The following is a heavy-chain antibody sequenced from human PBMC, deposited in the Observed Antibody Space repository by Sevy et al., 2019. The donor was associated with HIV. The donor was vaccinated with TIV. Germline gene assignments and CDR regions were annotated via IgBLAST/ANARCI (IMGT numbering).Heavy chain of an antibody. CDR1: GGSFSGYY. V-gene: IGHV4-34*01. J-gene: IGHJ6*02. CDR2: ISHSGST. D-gene: IGHD3-3*01. CDR3: ARGFWVGSGYPRGMDV. Sequence: SETLSLTCAVYGGSFSGYYWSWIRQPPGKGLEWIGEISHSGSTNYNPSLKSRVTISVDTSKNQFSLKLSSVTAADTAVYYCARGFWVGSGYPRGMDVWGQGTTVTVSS.